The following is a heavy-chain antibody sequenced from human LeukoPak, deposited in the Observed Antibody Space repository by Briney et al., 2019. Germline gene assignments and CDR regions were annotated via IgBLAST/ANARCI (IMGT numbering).Heavy chain of an antibody. Sequence: PGRSLRLSCAASGFTINGYSMSWVRQAPGKGLEWVSAISGSDDNTYYADSVRGRFTISRDSSSNMLYLQMNSLRGEDTAIYYCVRDGWDYWGQGTLVTVSS. CDR3: VRDGWDY. CDR2: ISGSDDNT. J-gene: IGHJ4*02. CDR1: GFTINGYS. V-gene: IGHV3-23*01.